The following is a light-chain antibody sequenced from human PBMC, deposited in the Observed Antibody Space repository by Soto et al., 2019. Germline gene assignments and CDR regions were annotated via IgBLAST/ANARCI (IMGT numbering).Light chain of an antibody. CDR3: QSYDSSLSGVV. J-gene: IGLJ2*01. Sequence: VLTQPPSVSGAPGQRVTISCTGSSSNIGAGYDVHWYQQLPGTSPKLLISGNNNRPSGVPDRFSGSKSGTSASLAITGLQAEDEADDYCQSYDSSLSGVVFGGGTKLTVL. CDR1: SSNIGAGYD. CDR2: GNN. V-gene: IGLV1-40*01.